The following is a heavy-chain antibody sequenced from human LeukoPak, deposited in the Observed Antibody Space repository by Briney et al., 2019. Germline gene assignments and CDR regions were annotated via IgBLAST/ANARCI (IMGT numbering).Heavy chain of an antibody. V-gene: IGHV4-34*01. D-gene: IGHD3-10*01. CDR3: ARGPLGYYGSGSYYRSWFDP. CDR2: INHSGST. J-gene: IGHJ5*02. Sequence: SETLSLTCAVYGGSFSGYYWSWIRQPPGKGLEWIGEINHSGSTNYNPSLKSRVTISVDTSKNQFSLKLSSVTAADTAVYYCARGPLGYYGSGSYYRSWFDPWGQGTLVTVSS. CDR1: GGSFSGYY.